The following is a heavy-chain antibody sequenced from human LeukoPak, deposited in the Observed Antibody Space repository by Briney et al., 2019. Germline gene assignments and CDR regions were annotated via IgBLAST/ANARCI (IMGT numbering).Heavy chain of an antibody. CDR1: TYTFTGYY. D-gene: IGHD6-13*01. Sequence: ASVKVSCKASTYTFTGYYMHWVRQAPGQGLEWMGWINPNSGATNYVQRFQSRVTMTRDTSISTAYMELSRLRSDDTAVYYCAGDKGAQLEKYHFDYWGQGTLVTVSS. CDR2: INPNSGAT. CDR3: AGDKGAQLEKYHFDY. J-gene: IGHJ4*02. V-gene: IGHV1-2*02.